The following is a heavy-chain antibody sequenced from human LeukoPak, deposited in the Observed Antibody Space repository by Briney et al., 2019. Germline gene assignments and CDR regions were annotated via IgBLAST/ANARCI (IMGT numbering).Heavy chain of an antibody. CDR2: ISWDGGNT. V-gene: IGHV3-43D*04. CDR3: VEESESGGYRYFRH. J-gene: IGHJ1*01. CDR1: GFTFDDYA. Sequence: PGRSLRLSCAASGFTFDDYAMHWVRQAPGKGLEWVCLISWDGGNTYYADSVKGRFTTSRDNSKNSLYLQMNSLRVEDTALYYCVEESESGGYRYFRHWGQGTLVTVSS. D-gene: IGHD3-22*01.